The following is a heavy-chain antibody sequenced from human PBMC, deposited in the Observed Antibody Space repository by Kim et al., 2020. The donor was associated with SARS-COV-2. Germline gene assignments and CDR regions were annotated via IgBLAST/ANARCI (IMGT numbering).Heavy chain of an antibody. V-gene: IGHV4-34*01. Sequence: SETLSLTCAVYGGSLSGYYWSWIRQPPGKGLEWIGEINDGGSTNHNPSLKSRVTISVDTSRNQFSLSLSSVTAADTAVYYCARGRRHYFGSGSYLYSGPGTLVTVSS. CDR1: GGSLSGYY. CDR3: ARGRRHYFGSGSYLY. CDR2: INDGGST. D-gene: IGHD3-10*01. J-gene: IGHJ4*02.